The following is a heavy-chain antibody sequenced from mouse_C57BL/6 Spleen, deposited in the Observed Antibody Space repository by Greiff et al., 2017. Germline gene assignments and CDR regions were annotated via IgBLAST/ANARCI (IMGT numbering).Heavy chain of an antibody. D-gene: IGHD4-1*01. J-gene: IGHJ1*03. CDR3: ARGLGLHWYFDV. CDR2: ISSGSSTI. Sequence: DVKLVESGGGLVKPGGSLKLSCAASGFTFSDYGMHWVRQAPEKGLEWVAYISSGSSTIYYADTVKGRFTISRDNAKNTLFLQMTSLRSEDTAMYYCARGLGLHWYFDVWGTGTTVTVSS. V-gene: IGHV5-17*01. CDR1: GFTFSDYG.